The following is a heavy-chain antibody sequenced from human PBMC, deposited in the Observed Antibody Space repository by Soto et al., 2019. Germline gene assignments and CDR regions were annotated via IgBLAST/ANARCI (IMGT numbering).Heavy chain of an antibody. CDR2: IYYSGST. D-gene: IGHD5-18*01. CDR1: GGSISSYY. J-gene: IGHJ6*03. Sequence: SEPLSLTCTVSGGSISSYYWSWIRQPPGKGLEWIGYIYYSGSTNYNPSLKSRVTISVDTSKNQFSLKLSSVTAADTGVYYCASGGAGTQLLFYYSMDVWGKATTFPVAS. V-gene: IGHV4-59*01. CDR3: ASGGAGTQLLFYYSMDV.